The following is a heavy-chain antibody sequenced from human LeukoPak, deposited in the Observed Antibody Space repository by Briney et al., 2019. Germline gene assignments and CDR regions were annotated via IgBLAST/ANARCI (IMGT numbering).Heavy chain of an antibody. J-gene: IGHJ4*02. D-gene: IGHD3-22*01. Sequence: SSETLSLTCTVSGYSISSGYYWGWVRQPPGKGLEWIGGIYHSGNTYYNPSLGSRVTMSVDTSKNQFSLNLKSVTAADTAVYYCARERGDNFESSGYKDYWGQGTLVTVSS. V-gene: IGHV4-38-2*02. CDR3: ARERGDNFESSGYKDY. CDR1: GYSISSGYY. CDR2: IYHSGNT.